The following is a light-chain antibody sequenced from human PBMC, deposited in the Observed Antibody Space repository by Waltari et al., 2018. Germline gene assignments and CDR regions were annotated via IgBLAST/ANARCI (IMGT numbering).Light chain of an antibody. J-gene: IGLJ2*01. V-gene: IGLV2-23*02. CDR1: SGDIGGFAL. Sequence: QSALTQPASVSGSPGQSITISCTGTSGDIGGFALVSWYQQHPGKVPRLLLYEVTTRPSGVSSRFSRSKSDHSATLTISALQTEDEADYSCSSYSRGSSFVLFGGGTRLTVL. CDR2: EVT. CDR3: SSYSRGSSFVL.